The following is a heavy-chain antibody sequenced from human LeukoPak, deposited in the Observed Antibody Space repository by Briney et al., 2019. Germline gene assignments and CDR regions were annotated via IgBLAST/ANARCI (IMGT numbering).Heavy chain of an antibody. CDR1: GFTFSSYE. Sequence: GGSLRLSCTVSGFTFSSYEMCWVRQAPGKGLEWVSYISGSGGTIYYADSVKGRFTISRDNAKNPLYLQMNSLRAEDTAVYYCARESLDCYGDCYDYWGQGTLVTVSS. CDR3: ARESLDCYGDCYDY. V-gene: IGHV3-48*03. CDR2: ISGSGGTI. J-gene: IGHJ4*02. D-gene: IGHD2-21*02.